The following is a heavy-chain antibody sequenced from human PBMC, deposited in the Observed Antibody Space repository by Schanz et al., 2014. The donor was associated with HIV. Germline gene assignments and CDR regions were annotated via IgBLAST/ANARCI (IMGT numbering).Heavy chain of an antibody. CDR3: ARGRYYGSEFDY. V-gene: IGHV1-8*02. J-gene: IGHJ4*02. Sequence: QVQLVQSGAEVQKPGASVKVSCKASGYSFTSYDINWVRQATGQGLEWMGWVNPKSGNTGYAQKFQGRVTMTRNTSISTAYMELSSLGSEDTAFYYCARGRYYGSEFDYWGQGTLVTVSS. D-gene: IGHD3-10*01. CDR1: GYSFTSYD. CDR2: VNPKSGNT.